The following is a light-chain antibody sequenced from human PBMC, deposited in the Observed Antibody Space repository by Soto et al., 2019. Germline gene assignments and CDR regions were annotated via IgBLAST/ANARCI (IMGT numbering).Light chain of an antibody. CDR1: SSDVGSYNL. V-gene: IGLV2-23*01. Sequence: QSALTQPASVSGSPGQSITISCTGTSSDVGSYNLVSWYQQHPGKAPKLMIYEGSKRPSGVSNRFSSSKSGNTASLTISGLQADDEADYYCCSYAGRSTVVFGGGTKLTVL. CDR2: EGS. CDR3: CSYAGRSTVV. J-gene: IGLJ2*01.